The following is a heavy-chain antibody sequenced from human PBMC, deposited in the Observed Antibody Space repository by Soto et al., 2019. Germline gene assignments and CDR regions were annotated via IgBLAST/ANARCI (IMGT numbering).Heavy chain of an antibody. D-gene: IGHD6-13*01. V-gene: IGHV3-23*01. Sequence: GGSLRLSCAASGFTFSSYAMSWVRQAPGKGLEWVSAISGSGGSTYYADSVKGRFTISRDNSKNTLYLQMNSLRAEDTAVYYCAKGTAAAGGGVYYYYGMDVWGQGTTVTVSS. CDR3: AKGTAAAGGGVYYYYGMDV. CDR1: GFTFSSYA. CDR2: ISGSGGST. J-gene: IGHJ6*02.